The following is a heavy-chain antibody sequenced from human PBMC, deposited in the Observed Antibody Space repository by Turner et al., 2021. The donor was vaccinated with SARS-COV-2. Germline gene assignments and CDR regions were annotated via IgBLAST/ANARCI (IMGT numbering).Heavy chain of an antibody. J-gene: IGHJ3*02. CDR3: ATCRDGYNWGAFHI. CDR2: FEPEDGET. CDR1: VYTLTELS. D-gene: IGHD5-12*01. V-gene: IGHV1-24*01. Sequence: QLQLVQSGAEVKQPGPSVKVSCKVSVYTLTELSMHWVRQAPGKGLEWMGGFEPEDGETSYAQKFQGRVTMTEDTSTDKAYMELSSLRSEDTAVDYCATCRDGYNWGAFHIWGQGTMVTVSS.